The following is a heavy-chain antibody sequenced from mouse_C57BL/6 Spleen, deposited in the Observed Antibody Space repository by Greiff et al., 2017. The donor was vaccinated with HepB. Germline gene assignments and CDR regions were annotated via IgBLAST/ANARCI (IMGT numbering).Heavy chain of an antibody. CDR1: GYTFTNYW. CDR2: IYPGGGYT. J-gene: IGHJ3*01. Sequence: QVHVKQSGAELVRPGTSVKMSCKASGYTFTNYWIGWAKQRPGHGLEWIGDIYPGGGYTNYNEKFKGKATLTADKSSSTAYMQFSSLTSEDSAIYYCARSDGYYGGFAYWGQGTLVTVSA. V-gene: IGHV1-63*01. CDR3: ARSDGYYGGFAY. D-gene: IGHD2-3*01.